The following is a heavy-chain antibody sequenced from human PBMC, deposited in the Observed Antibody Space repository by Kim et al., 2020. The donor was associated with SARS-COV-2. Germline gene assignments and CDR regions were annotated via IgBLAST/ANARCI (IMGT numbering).Heavy chain of an antibody. CDR3: ARVRGYYYVIDY. J-gene: IGHJ4*02. CDR1: GGSISSYY. CDR2: IYYSGST. D-gene: IGHD3-22*01. Sequence: SETLSLTCTVSGGSISSYYWSWIRQPPGKGLEWIGYIYYSGSTNYNPSLKSRVTISVDTSKNQFSLKLSSVTAADTAVYYCARVRGYYYVIDYWGQGTLVTVSS. V-gene: IGHV4-59*13.